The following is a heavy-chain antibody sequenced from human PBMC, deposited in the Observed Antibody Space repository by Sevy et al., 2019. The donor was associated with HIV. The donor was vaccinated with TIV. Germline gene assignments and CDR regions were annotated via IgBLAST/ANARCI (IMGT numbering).Heavy chain of an antibody. D-gene: IGHD3-3*01. J-gene: IGHJ6*02. CDR2: IYYSGGT. CDR3: ARLRITIFGVDLYYGMDV. Sequence: SETLSLTCTVSGGSISSYYWSWSRQPPGKGLEWIGYIYYSGGTNYNPTLKSRVTISVDTSKNQFSLKLSSVTAADPAVYYCARLRITIFGVDLYYGMDVWGQGTTVTVSS. CDR1: GGSISSYY. V-gene: IGHV4-59*01.